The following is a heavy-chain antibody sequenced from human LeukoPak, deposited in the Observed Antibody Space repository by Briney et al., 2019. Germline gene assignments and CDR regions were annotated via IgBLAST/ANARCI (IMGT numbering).Heavy chain of an antibody. V-gene: IGHV1-8*03. CDR2: VNPDTGNT. J-gene: IGHJ3*01. CDR1: GYSFTTFH. Sequence: ASVKVSCKAAGYSFTTFHINWVRQAPGQGPEWMGWVNPDTGNTGFAQKFQGRITITQNSSVTTVYMELSSLTSEDTAVYYCARRGLVAGIYDLVYGFDLWGQGTMVTVSS. D-gene: IGHD3/OR15-3a*01. CDR3: ARRGLVAGIYDLVYGFDL.